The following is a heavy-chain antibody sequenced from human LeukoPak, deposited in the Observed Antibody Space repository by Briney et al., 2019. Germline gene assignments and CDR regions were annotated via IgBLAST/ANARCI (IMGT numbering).Heavy chain of an antibody. J-gene: IGHJ3*02. D-gene: IGHD4-17*01. V-gene: IGHV4-61*01. CDR1: GGSVSSGSYY. Sequence: SETLSLTCTVSGGSVSSGSYYWSWIRQPPGKGLEWIGYIYYSGSTNYNPSLKSRVTISVDTSKNQFSLKLSSVTAADTAVYYCARADGDYWDAFDIWGQGTTVTVSS. CDR2: IYYSGST. CDR3: ARADGDYWDAFDI.